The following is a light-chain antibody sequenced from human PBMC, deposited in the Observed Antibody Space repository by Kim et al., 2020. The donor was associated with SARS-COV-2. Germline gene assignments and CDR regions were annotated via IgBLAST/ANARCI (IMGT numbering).Light chain of an antibody. Sequence: SASIGARVTITCGASQDISNYLACFQLKPGKAPKLLIYAASALQPGVPSRFSGSGSGTDFTLTVTSLQPEDVATYYCQKCDSAPWTFGQGTKVDIK. V-gene: IGKV1-27*01. CDR2: AAS. CDR3: QKCDSAPWT. J-gene: IGKJ1*01. CDR1: QDISNY.